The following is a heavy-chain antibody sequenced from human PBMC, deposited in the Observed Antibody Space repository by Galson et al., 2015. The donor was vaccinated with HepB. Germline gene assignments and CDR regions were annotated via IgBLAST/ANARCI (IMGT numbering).Heavy chain of an antibody. Sequence: SVKVSCKASGGTFSSYAISWVRQAPGQGLEWMGGIIPIFGTANYAQKFQGRVTITADESTSTAYMELSSLRSEDTAVYYCAGQYSGSYQFDYWGQGTLVTVSS. CDR3: AGQYSGSYQFDY. D-gene: IGHD1-26*01. CDR1: GGTFSSYA. J-gene: IGHJ4*02. CDR2: IIPIFGTA. V-gene: IGHV1-69*13.